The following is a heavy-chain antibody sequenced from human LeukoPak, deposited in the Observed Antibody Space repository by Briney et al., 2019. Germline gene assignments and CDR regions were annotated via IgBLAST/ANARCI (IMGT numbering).Heavy chain of an antibody. CDR1: GYSISSGYY. J-gene: IGHJ4*02. CDR2: IYHSGST. V-gene: IGHV4-38-2*01. CDR3: ARHGFYFAY. Sequence: SETLSLTCAVSGYSISSGYYWGWIRQPPGKGLELIGSIYHSGSTYYNPSLKSRVTISVDTSKNQFTLKLSSVTAADTAGDYCARHGFYFAYWGQGTLVTVPS.